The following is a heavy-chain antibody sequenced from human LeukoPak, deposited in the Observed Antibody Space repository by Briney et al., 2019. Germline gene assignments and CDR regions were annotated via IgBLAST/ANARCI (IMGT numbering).Heavy chain of an antibody. Sequence: GGSLRLSCAASGFTFSSYSMNWVRQAPGKGLEWVSSISGSGSYIYYADTVKGRFTISRDNTNNSLYLQMNSLRSEDTAVYYCARDASFDYWGQGTLVTVSS. CDR2: ISGSGSYI. CDR3: ARDASFDY. J-gene: IGHJ4*02. CDR1: GFTFSSYS. V-gene: IGHV3-21*01.